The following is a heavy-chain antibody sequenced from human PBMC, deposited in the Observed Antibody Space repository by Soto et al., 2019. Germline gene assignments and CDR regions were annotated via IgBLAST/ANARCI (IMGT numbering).Heavy chain of an antibody. Sequence: GASVKVSCKASGFTFTSSAVQWVRQARGQRLEWIGWIVVGSGNTNYAQKFQERVTITRDMSTSTAYMELSSLRSEDTAVYYCAADEMGWELPNYYYGMDVWGQGTTVTVSS. CDR2: IVVGSGNT. J-gene: IGHJ6*02. CDR1: GFTFTSSA. D-gene: IGHD1-26*01. CDR3: AADEMGWELPNYYYGMDV. V-gene: IGHV1-58*01.